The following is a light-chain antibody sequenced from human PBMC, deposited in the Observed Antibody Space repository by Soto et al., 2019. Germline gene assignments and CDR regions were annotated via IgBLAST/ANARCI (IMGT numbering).Light chain of an antibody. CDR2: EVS. CDR3: SSYAGSNNYV. Sequence: QSVLAQPPSASGSPGQSVTISCTGTSSDVSDYNYVSWYQQHPGKAPKLMIYEVSKRPSGVPDRFSGSKSGNTVSLTVSGLRAEDEADYYCSSYAGSNNYVFGVGTKVTV. V-gene: IGLV2-8*01. J-gene: IGLJ1*01. CDR1: SSDVSDYNY.